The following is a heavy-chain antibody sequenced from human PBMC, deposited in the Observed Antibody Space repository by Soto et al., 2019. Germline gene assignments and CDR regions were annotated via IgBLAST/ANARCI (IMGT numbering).Heavy chain of an antibody. V-gene: IGHV4-30-4*01. CDR2: IYYSGST. J-gene: IGHJ4*02. D-gene: IGHD5-12*01. CDR3: ASGGMATITHYFDY. CDR1: GGSISSGDYY. Sequence: PSETLSLTCTVSGGSISSGDYYWSWIRQPPGKGLEWIGYIYYSGSTYYNPSLKSRVTISVDTSKNQFSLKLSSVTAADTAVYYCASGGMATITHYFDYWGQGTLVTVSS.